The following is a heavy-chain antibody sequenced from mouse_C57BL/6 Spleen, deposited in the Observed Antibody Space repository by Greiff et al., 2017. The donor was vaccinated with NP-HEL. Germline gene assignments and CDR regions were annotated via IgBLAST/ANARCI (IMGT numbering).Heavy chain of an antibody. Sequence: EVKLLESGGGLVKPGGSLKLSCAASGFTFSDYGMHWVRQAPEKGLEWVAYISSGSSTIYYADTVKGRFTISRDKAKNTLFLQMTSLRSEDTAMYYCARRGNYVDYYAMDYWGQGTSVTVSS. CDR2: ISSGSSTI. CDR3: ARRGNYVDYYAMDY. D-gene: IGHD2-1*01. J-gene: IGHJ4*01. V-gene: IGHV5-17*01. CDR1: GFTFSDYG.